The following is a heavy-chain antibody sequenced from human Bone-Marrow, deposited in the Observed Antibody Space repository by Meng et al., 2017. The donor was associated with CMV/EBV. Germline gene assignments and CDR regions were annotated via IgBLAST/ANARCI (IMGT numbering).Heavy chain of an antibody. Sequence: GEALKISCAASGFTFSDYYMSWIRQGPGKGLEWVSYISSSGSTIYYADSVKGRFTISRDNAKNSLYLQLNSLRAEDTAVYYSARDGVGRDGYFDYWGQGTLVTVSS. CDR1: GFTFSDYY. V-gene: IGHV3-11*01. CDR2: ISSSGSTI. D-gene: IGHD5-24*01. CDR3: ARDGVGRDGYFDY. J-gene: IGHJ4*02.